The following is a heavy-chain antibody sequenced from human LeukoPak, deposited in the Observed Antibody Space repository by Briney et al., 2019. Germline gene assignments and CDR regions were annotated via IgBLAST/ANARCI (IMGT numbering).Heavy chain of an antibody. D-gene: IGHD1-20*01. V-gene: IGHV4-38-2*02. CDR2: MFHSGST. CDR1: GYSISSGYY. CDR3: ARVRYNWNRDFDY. Sequence: SETLSLTCTVSGYSISSGYYWGWTRQPPGKGLEWIGSMFHSGSTYYNPSLKSRVTMSVDTSKNQFSLKLSSVTAADTAVYYCARVRYNWNRDFDYWGQGTLVTVSS. J-gene: IGHJ4*02.